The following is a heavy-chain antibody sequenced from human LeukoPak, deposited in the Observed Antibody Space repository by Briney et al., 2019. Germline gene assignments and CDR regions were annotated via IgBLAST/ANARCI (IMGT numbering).Heavy chain of an antibody. CDR1: GFTFSSYS. CDR2: ISTSSSTI. CDR3: ARGNTIFSDY. D-gene: IGHD3-3*01. V-gene: IGHV3-48*01. Sequence: GGSLRLSCAASGFTFSSYSMNWVRQAPGKGLEWVSYISTSSSTIYYADSVKGRFTISRDNAKNSLYLQMNSLRAEDTAVYYCARGNTIFSDYWGQGTLVTVSS. J-gene: IGHJ4*02.